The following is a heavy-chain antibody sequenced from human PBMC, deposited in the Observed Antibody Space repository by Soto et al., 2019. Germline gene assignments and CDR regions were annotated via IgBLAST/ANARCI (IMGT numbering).Heavy chain of an antibody. CDR2: IYHSGKN. CDR1: DYSISSGYY. J-gene: IGHJ4*02. D-gene: IGHD3-22*01. V-gene: IGHV4-38-2*01. Sequence: SETLSLTCAVSDYSISSGYYWGWIRQPPGKGLEWIGSIYHSGKNYYNASLKSRVTISVDTSKNQLSLKLSSVTAADTAVYYCAKSRYSDSSGDYYDFWGQGTLVTVSS. CDR3: AKSRYSDSSGDYYDF.